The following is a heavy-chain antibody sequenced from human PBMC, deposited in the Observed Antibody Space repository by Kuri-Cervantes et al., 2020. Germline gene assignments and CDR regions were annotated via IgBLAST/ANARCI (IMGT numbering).Heavy chain of an antibody. CDR2: ITSSSYYI. J-gene: IGHJ3*02. D-gene: IGHD3-16*02. CDR1: GFTFSSYS. V-gene: IGHV3-21*04. Sequence: GGSLRLSCVASGFTFSSYSMNWVRQAPGKGLEWVSSITSSSYYIYYADSVKGRFTISRDNAKNSLYLQMNSLRAEDTALYYCAKFILGAFDIWGQGTMVTVSS. CDR3: AKFILGAFDI.